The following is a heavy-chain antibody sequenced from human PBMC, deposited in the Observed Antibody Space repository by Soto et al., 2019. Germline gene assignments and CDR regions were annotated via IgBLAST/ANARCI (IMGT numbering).Heavy chain of an antibody. Sequence: QVQLVESGGGVVQPGRSLRLSCAASGFTFSSYVMHWVRQAPGKGLEWVAVIWYDGSNKYYADSVKGRFTISRDNSKNTLYLQMNSLRAEDTAVYYCAREKGQQLVEGTFDYWGQGTLVTVSS. D-gene: IGHD6-13*01. CDR3: AREKGQQLVEGTFDY. CDR2: IWYDGSNK. V-gene: IGHV3-33*01. J-gene: IGHJ4*02. CDR1: GFTFSSYV.